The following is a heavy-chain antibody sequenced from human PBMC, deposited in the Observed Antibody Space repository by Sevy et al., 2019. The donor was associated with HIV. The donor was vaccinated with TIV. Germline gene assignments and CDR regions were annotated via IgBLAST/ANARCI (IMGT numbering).Heavy chain of an antibody. Sequence: ASVKVSCKASGYTFTGYYMHWVRQAPGQGLEWMGWINPNSGGTNYAQKFQGRVTMTRDTSISTAYMELSRLRSDDTAVYYCASANKHMVRGELPGGPAYWGQGTLVTVSS. CDR2: INPNSGGT. J-gene: IGHJ4*02. D-gene: IGHD3-10*01. CDR3: ASANKHMVRGELPGGPAY. V-gene: IGHV1-2*02. CDR1: GYTFTGYY.